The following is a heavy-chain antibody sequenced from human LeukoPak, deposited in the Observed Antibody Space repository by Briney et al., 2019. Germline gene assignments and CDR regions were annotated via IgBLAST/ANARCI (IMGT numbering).Heavy chain of an antibody. CDR2: ISAYNGNT. V-gene: IGHV1-18*01. Sequence: GASVKVSCKASGYTFSSYGISCVRQAPGQGLEWMAWISAYNGNTKYAQKLQGRVTMTTDTSTSTAYMELRSLRSDDTAVYYCARDESSGSYYFDYWGQGTLVTVSS. CDR1: GYTFSSYG. J-gene: IGHJ4*02. CDR3: ARDESSGSYYFDY. D-gene: IGHD1-26*01.